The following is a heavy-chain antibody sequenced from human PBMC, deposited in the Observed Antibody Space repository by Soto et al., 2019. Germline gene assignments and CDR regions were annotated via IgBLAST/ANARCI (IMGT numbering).Heavy chain of an antibody. CDR1: GGSSRSYY. V-gene: IGHV4-59*08. CDR3: ATLTMVRGVHFDY. CDR2: IYYGGST. Sequence: SETLSLTCTVSGGSSRSYYWSWIRQPPGKGLEWIGYIYYGGSTNYNPSLKSRVTISVDTSKNQFSLKLSSVTAADTAVYYCATLTMVRGVHFDYWGQGTLVTVSS. D-gene: IGHD3-10*01. J-gene: IGHJ4*02.